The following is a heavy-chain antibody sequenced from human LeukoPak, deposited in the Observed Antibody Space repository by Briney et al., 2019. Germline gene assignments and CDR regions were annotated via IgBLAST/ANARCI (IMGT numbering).Heavy chain of an antibody. D-gene: IGHD2-2*01. J-gene: IGHJ5*02. CDR1: GFSLNTSGVG. V-gene: IGHV2-5*02. CDR2: IYWDDDK. Sequence: KESGPTLVKPTQTLTLTCTFSGFSLNTSGVGVGWIRQPPGKALEWLALIYWDDDKRYSPSLKTRLAITKDTSKNQVVLTMTNMDPVGTATYYCAHRGVVVGPASIWDDNWFDPWGQGTLVTVSS. CDR3: AHRGVVVGPASIWDDNWFDP.